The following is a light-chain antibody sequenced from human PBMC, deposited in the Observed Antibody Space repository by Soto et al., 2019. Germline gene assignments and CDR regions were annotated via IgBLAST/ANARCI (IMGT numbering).Light chain of an antibody. CDR2: DAS. J-gene: IGKJ4*01. V-gene: IGKV3-11*01. CDR1: QSVSSY. CDR3: QQRSIWPLT. Sequence: EIVLTQSPATLSLSPGERATLSCRASQSVSSYLAWYQQKPGQAPRLLIYDASNRATGIPARFSGSMSGTAFTLTISSLEPEDLAVYDCQQRSIWPLTFGGGTKVEIK.